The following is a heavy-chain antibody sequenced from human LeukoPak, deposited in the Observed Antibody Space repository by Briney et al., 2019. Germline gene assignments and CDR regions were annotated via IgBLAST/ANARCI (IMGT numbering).Heavy chain of an antibody. CDR1: GFTFSSYV. CDR3: AKSRGINDSSGWRTFDY. D-gene: IGHD6-19*01. Sequence: GGSLRLSCAASGFTFSSYVMSWVRQAPGKGLEWVSVISNSEGTTYYADSVKGRFTISRDNSKNTLYLQMNSLRAEDTVIYYCAKSRGINDSSGWRTFDYWGQGTLVTVSS. J-gene: IGHJ4*02. CDR2: ISNSEGTT. V-gene: IGHV3-23*01.